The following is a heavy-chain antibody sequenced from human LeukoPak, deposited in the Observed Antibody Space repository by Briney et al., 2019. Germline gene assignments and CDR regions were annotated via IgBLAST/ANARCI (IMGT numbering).Heavy chain of an antibody. Sequence: PLETLSLTCTVSGGSISSYYWSWIRQPPGQGLEWIGYIYYSGSTNYNPSLKSRVTISVDTSKNKFSLKLSSVTAADTAVYYCARAGASRGNYYYYYMDVWGKGTTVTISS. CDR3: ARAGASRGNYYYYYMDV. J-gene: IGHJ6*03. CDR1: GGSISSYY. V-gene: IGHV4-59*01. CDR2: IYYSGST. D-gene: IGHD7-27*01.